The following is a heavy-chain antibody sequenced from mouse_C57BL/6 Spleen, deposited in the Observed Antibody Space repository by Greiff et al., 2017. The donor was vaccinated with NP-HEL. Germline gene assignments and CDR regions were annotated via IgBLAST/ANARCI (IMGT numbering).Heavy chain of an antibody. CDR1: GYTFTSYW. D-gene: IGHD1-1*01. CDR2: IHPNSGST. J-gene: IGHJ1*03. V-gene: IGHV1-64*01. CDR3: ARGDGSSFWYFDV. Sequence: QVHVKQPGAELVKPGASVKLSCKASGYTFTSYWMHWVKQRPGQGLEWIGMIHPNSGSTNYNEKFKSKATLTVDKSSSTAYMQLSSLTSEDSAVYYCARGDGSSFWYFDVWGTGTTVTVSS.